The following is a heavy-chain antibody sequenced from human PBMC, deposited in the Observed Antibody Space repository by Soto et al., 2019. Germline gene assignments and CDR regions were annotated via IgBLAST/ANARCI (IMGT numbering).Heavy chain of an antibody. CDR1: GGSFSGYY. CDR2: ITDSGIT. V-gene: IGHV4-34*01. CDR3: ARGRSSVPDRRGIGYYGLDV. Sequence: QVQLQQWGAEVLKPSETLSLTCVVNGGSFSGYYWSWIRQSPGKGLEWIGEITDSGITDSNPSLDSRVTISVDMSKNQFYLNLNSVTAADSAVYHCARGRSSVPDRRGIGYYGLDVWGQGTTVTVSS. D-gene: IGHD6-6*01. J-gene: IGHJ6*02.